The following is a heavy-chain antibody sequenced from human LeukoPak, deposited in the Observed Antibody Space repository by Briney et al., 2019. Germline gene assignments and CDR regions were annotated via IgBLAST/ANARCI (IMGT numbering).Heavy chain of an antibody. CDR1: GYSISSSSW. Sequence: SDTLSLTCAVSGYSISSSSWWGWIRQPPGKGLEWIGYIYYSGSTNYNPSLKSRVTMSVDTSKNQFSLKLSSVTAADTAMYYCARVSRGNSVGGDYWGQGTLVTVSS. D-gene: IGHD4-23*01. J-gene: IGHJ4*02. CDR2: IYYSGST. V-gene: IGHV4-28*03. CDR3: ARVSRGNSVGGDY.